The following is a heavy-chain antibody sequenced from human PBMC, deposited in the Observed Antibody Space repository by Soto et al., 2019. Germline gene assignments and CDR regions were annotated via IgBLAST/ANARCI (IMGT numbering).Heavy chain of an antibody. Sequence: SETLSLTCTVSGGSISSYYWSWIRQPPGKGLEWIGYIYYSGSTNYNPSLKSRVTISVDTSKNQFSLKLSSVTAADTAVYYCARDRGSSYGYYYYYGMDVWGQGTTVTVSS. CDR2: IYYSGST. V-gene: IGHV4-59*01. J-gene: IGHJ6*02. CDR3: ARDRGSSYGYYYYYGMDV. D-gene: IGHD5-18*01. CDR1: GGSISSYY.